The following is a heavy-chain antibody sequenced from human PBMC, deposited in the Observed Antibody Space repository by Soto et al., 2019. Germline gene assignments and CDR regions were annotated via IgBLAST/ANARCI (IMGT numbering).Heavy chain of an antibody. CDR3: ARHTPAISISDH. CDR2: IYYSGST. CDR1: GGSISSSSYY. V-gene: IGHV4-39*01. D-gene: IGHD2-15*01. Sequence: QLQLQESGPGLVKPSETLSLTCTVSGGSISSSSYYWGWIRQPPGKGLEWIGSIYYSGSTYYNPSLKSRVTISVDTSKNQFSLKLSSVTAADTAVYYCARHTPAISISDHWGQGTLGTGSS. J-gene: IGHJ4*02.